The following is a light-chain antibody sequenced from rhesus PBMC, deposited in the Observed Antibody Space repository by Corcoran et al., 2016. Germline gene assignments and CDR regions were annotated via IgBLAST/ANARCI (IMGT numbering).Light chain of an antibody. V-gene: IGKV1-22*01. CDR1: QGISSW. CDR2: KAS. Sequence: DIQMTQSPSSLSASVGDTVTITCRASQGISSWLAWYQQKPGKAPKLLIYKASGLQSGVPSRFSGSGSGTDFTLTISSLQSEDFATYYCQQYSSRPFTFGPGTKLDVK. CDR3: QQYSSRPFT. J-gene: IGKJ3*01.